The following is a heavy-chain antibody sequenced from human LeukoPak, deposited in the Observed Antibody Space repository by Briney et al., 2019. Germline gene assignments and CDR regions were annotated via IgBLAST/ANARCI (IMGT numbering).Heavy chain of an antibody. CDR1: GVSISSYY. V-gene: IGHV4-59*12. CDR3: ARDGLWIQNAFDI. J-gene: IGHJ3*02. Sequence: PSETLSLTCTVSGVSISSYYWSWIRQPPGKGLEWIGSIYYSGSTYYNSSLKSRVTISVDTSKNQFSLKLSSVTAADTAVYYCARDGLWIQNAFDIWGQGTMVTVSS. D-gene: IGHD5-18*01. CDR2: IYYSGST.